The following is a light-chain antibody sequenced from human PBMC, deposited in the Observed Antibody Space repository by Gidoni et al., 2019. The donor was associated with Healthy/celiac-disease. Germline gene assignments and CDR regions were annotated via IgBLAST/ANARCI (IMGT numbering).Light chain of an antibody. V-gene: IGKV2-28*01. CDR1: QSPLHSNGYNS. J-gene: IGKJ1*01. CDR2: WGS. CDR3: MQALQTPLT. Sequence: DIVMTQSPLSLPVTPGEPASISCRSSQSPLHSNGYNSLDWYLQKPGQSPRLLIYWGSNRASGVPDRYSGSGSGTDFTLNISRVEAEDVGVYYCMQALQTPLTFGQGTKVEIK.